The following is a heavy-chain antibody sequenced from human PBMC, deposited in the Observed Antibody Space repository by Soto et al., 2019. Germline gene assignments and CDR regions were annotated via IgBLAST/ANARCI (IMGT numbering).Heavy chain of an antibody. D-gene: IGHD6-19*01. V-gene: IGHV1-8*01. CDR3: ARGRGIAVAGTNYGMDV. CDR1: GYTFTSYD. J-gene: IGHJ6*02. CDR2: MNPNSGNT. Sequence: ASVKVSCKASGYTFTSYDINWVRQATGQGLEWMGWMNPNSGNTGYAQKFQGRVTMTRNTSISTACMELSSLRSEDTAVYYCARGRGIAVAGTNYGMDVWGQGTTVTVSS.